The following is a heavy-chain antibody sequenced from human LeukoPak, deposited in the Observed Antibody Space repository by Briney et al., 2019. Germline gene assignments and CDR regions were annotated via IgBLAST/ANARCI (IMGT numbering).Heavy chain of an antibody. D-gene: IGHD6-13*01. J-gene: IGHJ4*02. Sequence: ASVKVSCKASGYTFTGYYMHWVRQAPGQGLEWMGWINPNSGGTNYAQKFQGWVTMTRDTPISTAYMELSRLRSDDTAVYYCAREGPYSSSWDFDYWGQGTLVTVSS. CDR1: GYTFTGYY. CDR3: AREGPYSSSWDFDY. CDR2: INPNSGGT. V-gene: IGHV1-2*04.